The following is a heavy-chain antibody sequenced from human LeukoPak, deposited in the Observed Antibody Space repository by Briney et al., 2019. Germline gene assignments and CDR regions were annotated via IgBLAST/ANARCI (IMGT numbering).Heavy chain of an antibody. CDR3: ARLCSSTSCSVSFDI. D-gene: IGHD2-2*01. J-gene: IGHJ3*02. CDR2: ISYSGST. V-gene: IGHV4-59*08. CDR1: GGSISSSH. Sequence: PSETLSLTCTVSGGSISSSHWSWIRQPPGKGLEWIGYISYSGSTNYNPSLRSRVTISKDTFKNQFSLKLSSVTAADTAVYYCARLCSSTSCSVSFDIWGQGTMVTVSS.